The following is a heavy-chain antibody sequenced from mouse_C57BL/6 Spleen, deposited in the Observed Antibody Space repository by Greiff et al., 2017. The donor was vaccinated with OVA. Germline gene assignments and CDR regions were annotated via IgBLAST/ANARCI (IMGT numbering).Heavy chain of an antibody. J-gene: IGHJ4*01. Sequence: EVKLMESGGGLVKPGGSLKLSCAASGFTFSDYGMHWVRQAPEKGLEWVAYISSGSSTIYYADTVKGRFTISRDNAKNTLFLQMTSLRSEDTAMYYCARKPWESRYAMDYWGQGTSVTVSS. CDR2: ISSGSSTI. CDR1: GFTFSDYG. V-gene: IGHV5-17*01. D-gene: IGHD4-1*01. CDR3: ARKPWESRYAMDY.